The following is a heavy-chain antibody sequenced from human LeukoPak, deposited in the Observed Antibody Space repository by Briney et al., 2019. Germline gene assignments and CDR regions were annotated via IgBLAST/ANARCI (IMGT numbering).Heavy chain of an antibody. J-gene: IGHJ4*02. CDR2: ISGSGGST. CDR3: AKDKGYSSSWFSLDYFDY. CDR1: GFTFSSFA. D-gene: IGHD6-13*01. Sequence: GGSLRLSCAASGFTFSSFAMSWVRQAPGKGLEWVSAISGSGGSTYYADSVKGRFTISRDNSKNTLYLQMNSLRAEDTAVYYCAKDKGYSSSWFSLDYFDYWGQGTLVTVSS. V-gene: IGHV3-23*01.